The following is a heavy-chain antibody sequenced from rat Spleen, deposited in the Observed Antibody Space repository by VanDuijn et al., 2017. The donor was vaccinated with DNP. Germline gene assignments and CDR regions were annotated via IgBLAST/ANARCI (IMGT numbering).Heavy chain of an antibody. CDR3: ARGSTSIYWYFDF. CDR2: ISTSGGGT. J-gene: IGHJ1*01. D-gene: IGHD3-1*01. CDR1: GFTFSNYD. V-gene: IGHV5-25*01. Sequence: EVQLVESGGGLVQPGRSLKLSCAASGFTFSNYDMAWVRQAPTKGLEWVSSISTSGGGTYYRDSVKGRFTVSRDNAKSSLYLQMNSLKSEDTATYYCARGSTSIYWYFDFWGPGTMVTVSS.